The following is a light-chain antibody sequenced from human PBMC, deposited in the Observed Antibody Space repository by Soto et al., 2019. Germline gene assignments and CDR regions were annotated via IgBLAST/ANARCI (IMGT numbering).Light chain of an antibody. CDR3: SSYTSSSTLV. Sequence: QSALTQPASVSGSPGQSITISCTGTSSDVGGYNYVSWYQQHPGKAPKLMIYDVSNRPSGVSNRFSGSKSGNTASLTISWLQAEDAADYYCSSYTSSSTLVFGGGTKVTVL. J-gene: IGLJ2*01. CDR2: DVS. V-gene: IGLV2-14*01. CDR1: SSDVGGYNY.